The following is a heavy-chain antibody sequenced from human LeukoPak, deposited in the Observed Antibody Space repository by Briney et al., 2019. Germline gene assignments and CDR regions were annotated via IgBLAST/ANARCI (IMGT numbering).Heavy chain of an antibody. V-gene: IGHV1-2*02. D-gene: IGHD1-20*01. CDR3: AREGSQVRYNWNRDAFDI. CDR1: GYTFTGYY. Sequence: GASVKVSCKASGYTFTGYYMHWVRQAPGQGLEWMGWINPNSGGINYAQKFQGRVTMTRDTSISTAYMELSRLRSDDTAVYYCAREGSQVRYNWNRDAFDIWGQGTMVTVSS. CDR2: INPNSGGI. J-gene: IGHJ3*02.